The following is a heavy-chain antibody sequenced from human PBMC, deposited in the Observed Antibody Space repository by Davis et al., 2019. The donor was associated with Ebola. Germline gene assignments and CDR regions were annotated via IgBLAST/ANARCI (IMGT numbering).Heavy chain of an antibody. Sequence: GGSLRLSCTASGFTVSSNHMSWVRQAPGKGLEWVSVIYDQSTAYADAVRGRFIISRAKSNNTLYLEMSSLRVDDTAVYYCATTQWLREFDNWGQGTLVTVSS. J-gene: IGHJ4*02. CDR1: GFTVSSNH. D-gene: IGHD6-19*01. CDR2: IYDQST. CDR3: ATTQWLREFDN. V-gene: IGHV3-53*05.